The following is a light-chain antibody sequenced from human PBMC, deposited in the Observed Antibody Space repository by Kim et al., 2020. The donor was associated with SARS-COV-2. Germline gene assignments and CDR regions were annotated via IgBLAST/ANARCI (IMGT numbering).Light chain of an antibody. CDR3: STDAGDNNFV. J-gene: IGLJ1*01. CDR1: SSDFVRSEY. Sequence: GQSVIISCSGTSSDFVRSEYVSWYQQHPGKAPRLLIYEVTKRPSGVPDRFSGSKSGLTASLTVSGLQTEDEADYYCSTDAGDNNFVFGTGTKVTVL. V-gene: IGLV2-8*01. CDR2: EVT.